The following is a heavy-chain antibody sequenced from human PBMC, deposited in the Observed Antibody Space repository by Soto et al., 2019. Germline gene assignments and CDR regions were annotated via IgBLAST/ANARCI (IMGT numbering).Heavy chain of an antibody. D-gene: IGHD1-1*01. CDR1: GDTFDTFA. V-gene: IGHV1-69*12. Sequence: QVQLVQSGAEVVKPGSSVKVSCKASGDTFDTFAISWVRQAPGQGLEWMGGIIPIFRTPDYGQKFQGRVTITGDEPTSTAYLGLSSLRSEDPAVYYWARDEAREQLGGNYYYTLDGWGQGTTVTVSS. CDR2: IIPIFRTP. J-gene: IGHJ6*02. CDR3: ARDEAREQLGGNYYYTLDG.